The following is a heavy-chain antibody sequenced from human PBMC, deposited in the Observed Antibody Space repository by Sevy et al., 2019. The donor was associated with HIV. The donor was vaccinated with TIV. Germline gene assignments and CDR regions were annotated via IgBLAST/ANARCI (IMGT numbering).Heavy chain of an antibody. D-gene: IGHD2-2*01. CDR2: MDYSGSS. V-gene: IGHV4-59*01. CDR1: GGSISSYY. CDR3: ARAGGSTDWGMDV. J-gene: IGHJ6*02. Sequence: SETLSLTCTVSGGSISSYYWKWIRQPPGKGLEWIGYMDYSGSSSYNPSLKGRVSISLDTSKNQFSLKLTSVTAADTAVYYCARAGGSTDWGMDVWGQGTTVTVSS.